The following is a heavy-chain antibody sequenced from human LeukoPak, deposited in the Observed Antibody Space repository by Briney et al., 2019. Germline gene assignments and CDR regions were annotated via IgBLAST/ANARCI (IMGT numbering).Heavy chain of an antibody. CDR2: IYYSGST. CDR3: ARVPSGSYYYYYYYMDV. J-gene: IGHJ6*03. Sequence: SETLSLTCTVSGGSISSSSYYWGWIRQPPGKGLEWIGSIYYSGSTYYNPSLKSRVTISVDTSKNQFSLKLSSVTAADTAVYYCARVPSGSYYYYYYYMDVWGKGTTVTVSS. D-gene: IGHD1-26*01. CDR1: GGSISSSSYY. V-gene: IGHV4-39*07.